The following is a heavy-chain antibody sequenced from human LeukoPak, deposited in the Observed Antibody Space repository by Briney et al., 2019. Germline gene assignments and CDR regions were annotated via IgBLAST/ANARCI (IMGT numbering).Heavy chain of an antibody. CDR2: IAYDGSNK. CDR3: ARYSSTWDKGIFDY. J-gene: IGHJ4*02. V-gene: IGHV3-30*04. CDR1: GFTFNNYA. Sequence: GVSLRLSCAASGFTFNNYAMHWVRHAPGKGREGGTVIAYDGSNKYYADSVKGRFTISRDNTKNTLYLQMNSLRGEDTADYYCARYSSTWDKGIFDYWGGGTMVTVS. D-gene: IGHD6-13*01.